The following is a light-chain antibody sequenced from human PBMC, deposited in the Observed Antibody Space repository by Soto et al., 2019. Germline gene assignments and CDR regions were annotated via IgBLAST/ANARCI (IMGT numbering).Light chain of an antibody. V-gene: IGLV1-44*01. CDR2: SNN. J-gene: IGLJ2*01. CDR1: SSNIGSNT. CDR3: AAWDDSLNVVV. Sequence: QSVLTQPPSASGTPGQRVTISCSGSSSNIGSNTVNWYQQLPGTAPKLLIYSNNQRPSGVPDRFSGSKSGTSASLAISGLQSEDEAEDYCAAWDDSLNVVVFGGGTKLTVL.